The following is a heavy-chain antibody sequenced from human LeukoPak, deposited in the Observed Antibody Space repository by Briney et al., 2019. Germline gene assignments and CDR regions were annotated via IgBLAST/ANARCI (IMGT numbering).Heavy chain of an antibody. D-gene: IGHD2-15*01. CDR2: INHSGST. CDR1: GGXLSGYY. Sequence: PSETLSLTCAVYGGXLSGYYWSWIRQPPGKGLQWIGEINHSGSTNYNPSLKSRVTISVDTSKNQFSLKLSSVTAADTAVYYCARVPYCSGGSCNYYYYYGMDVWGQGTTVTVSS. J-gene: IGHJ6*02. CDR3: ARVPYCSGGSCNYYYYYGMDV. V-gene: IGHV4-34*01.